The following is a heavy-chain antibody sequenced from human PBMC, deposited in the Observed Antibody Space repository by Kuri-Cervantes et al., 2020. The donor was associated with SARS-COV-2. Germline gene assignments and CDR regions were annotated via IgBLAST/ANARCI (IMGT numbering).Heavy chain of an antibody. J-gene: IGHJ4*02. CDR1: GGSISNYY. V-gene: IGHV4-59*12. Sequence: SETLSLTCTVSGGSISNYYWSWIRQAPGKGLEWIGYIYYTGRINYNPSLKSRVTISVDTSKNQFSLKLSSVTAADTAVYYCARETGYYDFWSGYFDYWGQGTLVTVSS. CDR2: IYYTGRI. D-gene: IGHD3-3*01. CDR3: ARETGYYDFWSGYFDY.